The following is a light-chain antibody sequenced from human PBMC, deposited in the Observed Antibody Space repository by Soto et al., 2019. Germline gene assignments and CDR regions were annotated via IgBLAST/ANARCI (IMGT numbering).Light chain of an antibody. CDR3: CSKAGNSEI. CDR2: DVS. V-gene: IGLV2-11*01. J-gene: IGLJ2*01. Sequence: QSALTQPRSVSGSPGQSVTISCTGTSSDVGGYNYVSWFQQHPGKAPQLMIYDVSERPSGVPDRFSGSKSGNTASLTLSGLQAEDEADYYCCSKAGNSEIFGEGTKLTVL. CDR1: SSDVGGYNY.